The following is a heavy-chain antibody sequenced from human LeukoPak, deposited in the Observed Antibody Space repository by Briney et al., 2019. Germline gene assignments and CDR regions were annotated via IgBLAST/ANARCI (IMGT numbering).Heavy chain of an antibody. CDR3: AKVGTYDSSGYYDY. Sequence: GGSLRLSCAASGFTFDDYAMHWVRQAPGKGLEWVSGISWNSGSIGYADSVEGRFTISRDNAKNSLYLQMNSLRAEDTALYYCAKVGTYDSSGYYDYWGQGTLVTVSS. CDR1: GFTFDDYA. V-gene: IGHV3-9*01. D-gene: IGHD3-22*01. CDR2: ISWNSGSI. J-gene: IGHJ4*02.